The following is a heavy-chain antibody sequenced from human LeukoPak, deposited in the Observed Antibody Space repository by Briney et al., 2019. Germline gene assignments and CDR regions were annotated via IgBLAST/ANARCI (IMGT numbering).Heavy chain of an antibody. Sequence: SETLSLTCTVSGGSLSNYYWSWIRQPAGKGLEWIGRIYTSGRTNYNPSLQSRVTISVDTSKTQFSLKLTSVAAADTAIYYCARSHYYGSGSLFGAFDIWGQGTMVTVSS. J-gene: IGHJ3*02. CDR1: GGSLSNYY. CDR3: ARSHYYGSGSLFGAFDI. D-gene: IGHD3-10*01. V-gene: IGHV4-4*07. CDR2: IYTSGRT.